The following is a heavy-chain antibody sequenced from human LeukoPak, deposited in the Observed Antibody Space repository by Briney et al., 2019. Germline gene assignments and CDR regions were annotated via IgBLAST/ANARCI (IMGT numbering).Heavy chain of an antibody. Sequence: AGSLRLSCTVSGFTLSSYEMTWFGQAPGKGLEGVSRIGYGGADSHYADSVKGRFTISRDNSKNTLYLQLSSLRADDTAVYYCTRNSGWYGISWGQGTLVTVSS. CDR1: GFTLSSYE. D-gene: IGHD6-19*01. CDR2: IGYGGADS. CDR3: TRNSGWYGIS. V-gene: IGHV3-23*01. J-gene: IGHJ4*02.